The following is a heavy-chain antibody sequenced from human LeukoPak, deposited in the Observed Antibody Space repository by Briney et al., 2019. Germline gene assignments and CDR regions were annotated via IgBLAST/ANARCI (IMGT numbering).Heavy chain of an antibody. CDR2: IIPIFGTA. CDR3: ARDLPYDYGGNPNAFDI. D-gene: IGHD4-23*01. V-gene: IGHV1-69*13. J-gene: IGHJ3*02. Sequence: SVKVSCMASGGTFSSYAISWVRQAPGQGLEWMGGIIPIFGTANYAQKFQGRVTITADESTSTAYMELSSLRSEDTAVYYCARDLPYDYGGNPNAFDIWGQGTMVTVSS. CDR1: GGTFSSYA.